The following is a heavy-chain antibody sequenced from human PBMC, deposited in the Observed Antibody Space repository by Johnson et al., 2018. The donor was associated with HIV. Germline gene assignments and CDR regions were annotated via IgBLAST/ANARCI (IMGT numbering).Heavy chain of an antibody. CDR1: GFTFSSYG. V-gene: IGHV3-30-3*01. CDR2: ISYDGSNK. Sequence: QVHLVESGGGVVQPGRSLRLSCAASGFTFSSYGMHWVRQAPGKGLNWVAVISYDGSNKDYADSVKGRFTISRDNSKNTMYLQLKSLRAEDTAVYYCAREAITMARGRAFDIWGQGTMVTVSS. CDR3: AREAITMARGRAFDI. D-gene: IGHD3-10*01. J-gene: IGHJ3*02.